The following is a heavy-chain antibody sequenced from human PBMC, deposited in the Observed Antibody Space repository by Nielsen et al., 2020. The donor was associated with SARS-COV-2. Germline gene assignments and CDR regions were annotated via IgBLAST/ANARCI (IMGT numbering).Heavy chain of an antibody. D-gene: IGHD2-21*02. Sequence: GESLKISCAASGFTFSSYAMNWVRQVPGKGLEWVSYISSSGSTIYYADSVKGRFTISRDNAKNSLYLQMNSLRAEDTAVYYCARDLAYCGGDCYYDAFDIWGQGTMVTVSS. CDR3: ARDLAYCGGDCYYDAFDI. CDR1: GFTFSSYA. V-gene: IGHV3-48*03. CDR2: ISSSGSTI. J-gene: IGHJ3*02.